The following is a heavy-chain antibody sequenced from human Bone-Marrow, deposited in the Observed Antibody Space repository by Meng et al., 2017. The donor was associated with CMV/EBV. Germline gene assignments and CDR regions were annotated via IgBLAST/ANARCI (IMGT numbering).Heavy chain of an antibody. CDR3: ARDGRSFGGSSPD. CDR2: MYSGGAT. V-gene: IGHV3-66*01. D-gene: IGHD3-10*01. Sequence: CAASGLSRTSKYMRWVRQAPRKGVEWVSLMYSGGATAYADTVKGRFTISRDTSKNTVFLQMNSLRVEDTAIYYCARDGRSFGGSSPDWGQGALVTVSS. J-gene: IGHJ4*02. CDR1: GLSRTSKY.